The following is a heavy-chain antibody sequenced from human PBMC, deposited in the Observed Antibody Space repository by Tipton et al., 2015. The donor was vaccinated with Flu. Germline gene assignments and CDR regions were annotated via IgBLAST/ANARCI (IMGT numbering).Heavy chain of an antibody. Sequence: TLSLTCTVSGVSINSSNYYWAWIRQPPGKGLEWIGSVYFSGTNYYIRSLKRRVTISIDTSKNQFSLKMNSVTAADTAVYYCARDPFYYDILTGYKSGGMDVWGQGTTVTVS. CDR2: VYFSGTN. CDR1: GVSINSSNYY. J-gene: IGHJ6*02. V-gene: IGHV4-39*07. CDR3: ARDPFYYDILTGYKSGGMDV. D-gene: IGHD3-9*01.